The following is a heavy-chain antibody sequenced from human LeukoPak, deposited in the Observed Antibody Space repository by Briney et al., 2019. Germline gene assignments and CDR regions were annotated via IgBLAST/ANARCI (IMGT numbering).Heavy chain of an antibody. J-gene: IGHJ5*01. CDR3: ARVPGVNDKYFDS. V-gene: IGHV4-4*07. Sequence: SEALSLTCNVSGDGFSLYYWSWIRQPAGKGLEWIGRVHPSGGANYNYSLRSRVTLSVDSSKNQVFLRLTSVTVADTAVYYCARVPGVNDKYFDSWGQGTPVTVSS. CDR1: GDGFSLYY. D-gene: IGHD1-1*01. CDR2: VHPSGGA.